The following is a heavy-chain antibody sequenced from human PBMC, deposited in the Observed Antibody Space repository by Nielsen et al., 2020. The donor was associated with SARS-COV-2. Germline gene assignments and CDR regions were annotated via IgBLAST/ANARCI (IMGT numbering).Heavy chain of an antibody. V-gene: IGHV3-30*18. J-gene: IGHJ4*02. CDR2: ISTDGKYQ. CDR3: AKSTAGYGEACEF. D-gene: IGHD4-17*01. Sequence: GGSLRLSCTGSGFVFSDYGMHWVRQAPGKGLEWLASISTDGKYQSMTDAVKGRFTIARDDSINTLYLHLSSLREEDTAVYYCAKSTAGYGEACEFRGQGTLVTVSS. CDR1: GFVFSDYG.